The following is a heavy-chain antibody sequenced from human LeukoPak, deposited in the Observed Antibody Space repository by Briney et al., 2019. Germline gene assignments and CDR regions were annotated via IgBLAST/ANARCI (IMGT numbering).Heavy chain of an antibody. CDR3: ARSPLYYYDSSGYD. CDR2: ISAYNGNT. CDR1: GYTLTSCG. V-gene: IGHV1-18*01. J-gene: IGHJ4*02. Sequence: ASVKVSCKASGYTLTSCGISWVRQAPGQGLEWMGWISAYNGNTNYAQKLQGRVTMTTDTSTSTAYMELRSLRSDDTAVYYCARSPLYYYDSSGYDWGQGTLVTVSS. D-gene: IGHD3-22*01.